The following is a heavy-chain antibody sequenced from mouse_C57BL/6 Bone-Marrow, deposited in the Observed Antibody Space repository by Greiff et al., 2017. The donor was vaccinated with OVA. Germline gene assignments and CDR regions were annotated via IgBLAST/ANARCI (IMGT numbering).Heavy chain of an antibody. CDR1: GFTFSSYG. Sequence: EVQLVESGGDLVKPGGSLKLSCAASGFTFSSYGMSWVRQTPDKRLEWVATISSGGSYTYSPDSVKGRFTISRDNAKNTLYLQMSSLKSEDTAMYYCARRDGYYYWYFDVWGTGTTVTVSS. V-gene: IGHV5-6*01. D-gene: IGHD2-3*01. CDR3: ARRDGYYYWYFDV. J-gene: IGHJ1*03. CDR2: ISSGGSYT.